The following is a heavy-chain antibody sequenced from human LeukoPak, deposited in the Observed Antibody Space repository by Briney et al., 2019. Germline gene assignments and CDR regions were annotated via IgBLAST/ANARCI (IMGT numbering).Heavy chain of an antibody. CDR3: ARVRPGSSGSYYRTS. D-gene: IGHD3-22*01. V-gene: IGHV3-11*04. Sequence: GGSLRLSCVGAGFPFSDFHMSWIRQAPGKGLEWVSYITSGGGFKYYADSVKGRFSISRDDSKNSVFLQMNSLRVEDTAAYYCARVRPGSSGSYYRTSWGQGTLVTVSS. J-gene: IGHJ4*02. CDR2: ITSGGGFK. CDR1: GFPFSDFH.